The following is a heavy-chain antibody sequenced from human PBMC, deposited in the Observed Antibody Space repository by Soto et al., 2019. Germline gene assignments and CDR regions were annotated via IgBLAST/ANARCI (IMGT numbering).Heavy chain of an antibody. CDR2: ISYDGSDK. D-gene: IGHD4-4*01. J-gene: IGHJ5*02. CDR1: GVHFSSYT. CDR3: ARESGALTVTRYNWFDP. V-gene: IGHV3-30-3*01. Sequence: GGSLRLSCAASGVHFSSYTMHWVRQTPGKGLEWVAVISYDGSDKYYADSVTGRFTISRDNSKNTLYLQMNSLRAEDTAVYYCARESGALTVTRYNWFDPWGQGTLVTVSS.